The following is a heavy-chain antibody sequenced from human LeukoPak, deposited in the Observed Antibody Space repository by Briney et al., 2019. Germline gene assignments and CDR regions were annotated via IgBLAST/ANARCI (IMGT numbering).Heavy chain of an antibody. J-gene: IGHJ4*02. CDR1: GFTFSRNA. V-gene: IGHV3-23*01. CDR2: LSGSGGGT. CDR3: AKDPYGTRYFDY. D-gene: IGHD2-2*01. Sequence: PGGSLRLSCAASGFTFSRNALSWVRQAPGKGLEWVSSLSGSGGGTYYADSVRGRLTISRDNAKNTVYLQMNSLRAEDTAVYYCAKDPYGTRYFDYWGQGTLVTVSS.